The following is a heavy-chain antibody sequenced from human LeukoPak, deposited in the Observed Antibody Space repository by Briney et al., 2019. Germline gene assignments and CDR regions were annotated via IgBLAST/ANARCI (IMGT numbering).Heavy chain of an antibody. CDR3: ARGLAAAYDYNWLDP. CDR1: GGSVNNYY. D-gene: IGHD5-12*01. Sequence: PSKTLSLTCTVSGGSVNNYYWSWVRQPAGKGLEWIGRIYASGATRYNPSLQSRVTMSVDMSKNQFSLKLTSVTAADTAVYFCARGLAAAYDYNWLDPWGQGILVTVSS. J-gene: IGHJ5*02. V-gene: IGHV4-4*07. CDR2: IYASGAT.